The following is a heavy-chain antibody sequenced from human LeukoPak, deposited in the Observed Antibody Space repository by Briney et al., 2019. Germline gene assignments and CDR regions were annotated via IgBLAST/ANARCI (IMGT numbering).Heavy chain of an antibody. Sequence: ASVKVSCKASGYTFTSYDINWVRQATGHGLEGMGWMNPNSGNTGYAQKFQGRVTMTRNTSISTAYMELSSLRSEDTAVYFCARGAWPAVIPTRWFDPWGQGTLVTVSS. D-gene: IGHD2-2*01. CDR2: MNPNSGNT. CDR3: ARGAWPAVIPTRWFDP. J-gene: IGHJ5*02. CDR1: GYTFTSYD. V-gene: IGHV1-8*01.